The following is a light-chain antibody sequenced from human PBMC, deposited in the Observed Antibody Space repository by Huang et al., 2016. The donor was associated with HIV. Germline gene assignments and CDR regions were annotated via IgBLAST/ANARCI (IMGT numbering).Light chain of an antibody. J-gene: IGKJ2*01. CDR2: DTS. CDR3: QQYYSSLPTT. V-gene: IGKV1-NL1*01. Sequence: DIQMTQSPSSLSASVGDKVTITCRASQDISNYLAWHQQKPGTAPKLLVYDTSTLKNGVPSRFSGSGSGTDYTPTISSLQPEDFATYYCQQYYSSLPTTFGQGTKLEIK. CDR1: QDISNY.